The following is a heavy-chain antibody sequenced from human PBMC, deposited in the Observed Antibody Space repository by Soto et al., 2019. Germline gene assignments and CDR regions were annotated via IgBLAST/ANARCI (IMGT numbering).Heavy chain of an antibody. CDR1: GFTFSSYG. CDR3: AKSFSSSWPYFRSYGLDV. D-gene: IGHD6-13*01. J-gene: IGHJ6*02. V-gene: IGHV3-30*18. Sequence: QVQLVESGGSVVQPGTSLRLSCAASGFTFSSYGMHWVRQAPGKGLEWVAIISYDGRSKFYAESVKGRFTISRDNSKNTLHLQMNSLRPEDTAVFYCAKSFSSSWPYFRSYGLDVWGQGTKVAVSS. CDR2: ISYDGRSK.